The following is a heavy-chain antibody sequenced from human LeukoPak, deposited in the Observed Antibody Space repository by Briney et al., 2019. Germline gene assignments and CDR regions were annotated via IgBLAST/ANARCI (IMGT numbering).Heavy chain of an antibody. Sequence: SETLSLTCTVSGGAISSYYWSWIRQPPGKGLEWIGYIYYSGSTNYNPSLKSRVTISVDTSKNQFSLKLSSVTAADTAVYYCARGYYWYFDLWGRGTLVTVSS. CDR1: GGAISSYY. CDR2: IYYSGST. V-gene: IGHV4-59*01. J-gene: IGHJ2*01. CDR3: ARGYYWYFDL.